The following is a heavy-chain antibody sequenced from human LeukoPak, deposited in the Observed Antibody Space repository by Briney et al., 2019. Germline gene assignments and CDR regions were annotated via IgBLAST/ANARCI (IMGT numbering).Heavy chain of an antibody. D-gene: IGHD6-13*01. CDR1: GFTFSSYG. CDR2: IRYDGSNK. J-gene: IGHJ4*02. Sequence: GGSLRLSCAASGFTFSSYGMHWVRQAPGKGLEWAAFIRYDGSNKYYADSVKGRFTISRDNSKNTLYLQMNSLRAEDTAVYYCAKDESIYSSSWSNFDYWGQGTLVTVSS. CDR3: AKDESIYSSSWSNFDY. V-gene: IGHV3-30*02.